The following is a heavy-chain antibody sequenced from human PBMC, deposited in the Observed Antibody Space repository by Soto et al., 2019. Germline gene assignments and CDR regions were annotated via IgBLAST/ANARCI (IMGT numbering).Heavy chain of an antibody. J-gene: IGHJ4*02. CDR3: ARAGYGDYSGFDY. Sequence: PGGSLRLSCAASGFTVSSNYMSWVRQAPGKGLEWVSVIYSGGSTYYADSVKGRFTISRDNSKNTLYLQMNSLRAEDTAVYYCARAGYGDYSGFDYWGQGTLVTVSS. CDR1: GFTVSSNY. CDR2: IYSGGST. D-gene: IGHD4-17*01. V-gene: IGHV3-66*01.